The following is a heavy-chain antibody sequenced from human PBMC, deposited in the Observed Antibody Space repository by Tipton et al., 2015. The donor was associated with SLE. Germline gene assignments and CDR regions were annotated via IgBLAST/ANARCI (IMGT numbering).Heavy chain of an antibody. Sequence: TLSLTCTVSGGSISSSKYYWGWIRQPPGKGLEWIGSIYSSGSTYYNPSLKSRVSISVDTSKNQFFLNLRSVTVADTAVYFCARGGASVLIRNCYFDYWGQGSLVTVSS. D-gene: IGHD2-8*01. CDR1: GGSISSSKYY. J-gene: IGHJ4*02. V-gene: IGHV4-39*07. CDR2: IYSSGST. CDR3: ARGGASVLIRNCYFDY.